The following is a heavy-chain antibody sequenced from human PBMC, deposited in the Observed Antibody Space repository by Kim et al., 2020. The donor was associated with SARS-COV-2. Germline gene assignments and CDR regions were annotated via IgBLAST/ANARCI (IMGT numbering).Heavy chain of an antibody. CDR3: ASSKWLDGDFFDY. J-gene: IGHJ4*02. D-gene: IGHD6-19*01. CDR1: GFTFSSYS. CDR2: ISSSSSTI. V-gene: IGHV3-48*02. Sequence: GGSLRLSCAASGFTFSSYSMNWVRQAPGKGLEWVSYISSSSSTIYYADSVKGRFTISRDNAKNSLYLQMNSLRDEDTAVYYCASSKWLDGDFFDYWGQGTLVTVSS.